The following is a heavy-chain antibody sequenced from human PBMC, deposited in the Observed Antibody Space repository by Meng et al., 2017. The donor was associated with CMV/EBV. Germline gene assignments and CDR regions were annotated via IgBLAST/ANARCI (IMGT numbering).Heavy chain of an antibody. J-gene: IGHJ4*02. D-gene: IGHD6-13*01. V-gene: IGHV3-11*05. CDR1: GFTFSDYY. Sequence: QVQLVELGGGLVKPGGSLRFSCAASGFTFSDYYMSWIRQAPGKGLEWVSYISSSSSYTNYADSVKGRFTISRDNAKNSLYLQMNSLRAEDTAVYYCARAGVAAAGTFGYWGQGTLVTVSS. CDR2: ISSSSSYT. CDR3: ARAGVAAAGTFGY.